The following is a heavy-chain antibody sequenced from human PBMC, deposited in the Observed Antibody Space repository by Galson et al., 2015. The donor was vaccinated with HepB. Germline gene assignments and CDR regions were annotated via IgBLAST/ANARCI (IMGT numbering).Heavy chain of an antibody. J-gene: IGHJ5*02. CDR3: ASELYQPLLPRRNWFDP. CDR2: TNPSGGST. CDR1: GYTFTSYY. V-gene: IGHV1-46*01. D-gene: IGHD2-2*01. Sequence: SVKVSCKASGYTFTSYYMHWVRQAPGQGLEWMGITNPSGGSTSYAQKFQGRVTITADESTSTAYMELSSLRSEDTAVYYCASELYQPLLPRRNWFDPWGQGTLVTVSS.